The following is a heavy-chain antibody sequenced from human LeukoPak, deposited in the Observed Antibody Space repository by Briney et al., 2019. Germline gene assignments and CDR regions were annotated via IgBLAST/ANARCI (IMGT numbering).Heavy chain of an antibody. V-gene: IGHV3-30*02. J-gene: IGHJ4*02. D-gene: IGHD3-10*01. CDR3: AKDAYGSGSYYYFDY. CDR2: IRYDGSNK. CDR1: GFTFSSYG. Sequence: PGGSLRLSCAASGFTFSSYGMHWVRQAPGKGLEWVAFIRYDGSNKYYADSVKGRFTTSRDSSKNTLYLQMNSLRAEDTALYYCAKDAYGSGSYYYFDYWGQGTLVTVSS.